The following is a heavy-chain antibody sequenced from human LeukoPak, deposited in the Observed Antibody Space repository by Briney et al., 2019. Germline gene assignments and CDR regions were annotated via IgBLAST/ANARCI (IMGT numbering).Heavy chain of an antibody. J-gene: IGHJ4*02. CDR3: ARDEEAYSSSWSYPLDY. Sequence: QPGGSLRLSCAASGFIFRSYWLSWVRQAPGRGLEWVANIKQDGSEKYYVDSVKGRFTISRDNAKNSLYLQMNSLRAEDTAVYYCARDEEAYSSSWSYPLDYWGQGTLVTVSS. CDR2: IKQDGSEK. CDR1: GFIFRSYW. D-gene: IGHD6-13*01. V-gene: IGHV3-7*01.